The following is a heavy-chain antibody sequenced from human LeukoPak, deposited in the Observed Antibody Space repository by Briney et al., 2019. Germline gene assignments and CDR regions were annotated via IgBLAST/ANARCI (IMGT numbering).Heavy chain of an antibody. CDR1: GGSISSGSYY. V-gene: IGHV4-61*02. CDR3: ARGEGYCSSTSCHPSAYYYMDV. Sequence: SETLSLTCTVSGGSISSGSYYWSWIRQPAGKGLEWIGRIYTSGSTNYNPSLKSRVTISVDTSKNQFSLKLSSVTAADTAVYYCARGEGYCSSTSCHPSAYYYMDVWGKGTTVTVSS. J-gene: IGHJ6*03. D-gene: IGHD2-2*01. CDR2: IYTSGST.